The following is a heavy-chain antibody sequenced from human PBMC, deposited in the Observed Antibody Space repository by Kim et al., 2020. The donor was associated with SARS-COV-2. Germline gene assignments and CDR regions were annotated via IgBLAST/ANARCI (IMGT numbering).Heavy chain of an antibody. D-gene: IGHD3-10*01. CDR3: ASGAGLTNYYYYGMDV. V-gene: IGHV3-21*01. Sequence: VKGLFTISRDNAKNSLYLQMTSLRAEDTAVYYCASGAGLTNYYYYGMDVWGQGTTVTVSS. J-gene: IGHJ6*02.